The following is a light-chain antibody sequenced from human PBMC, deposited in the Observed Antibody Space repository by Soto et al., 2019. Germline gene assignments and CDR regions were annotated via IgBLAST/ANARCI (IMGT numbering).Light chain of an antibody. CDR3: SSYTRGGSVI. CDR1: TSVVGDYNY. J-gene: IGLJ2*01. V-gene: IGLV2-14*01. CDR2: HVS. Sequence: LTQPASLSGSPLQSITISCTATTSVVGDYNYVSWYQQYPGKAPKPIIYHVSNRPSGVSNRFSGSKSGDTASLTISGLQAEDEADYYCSSYTRGGSVIFGGGTKVTVL.